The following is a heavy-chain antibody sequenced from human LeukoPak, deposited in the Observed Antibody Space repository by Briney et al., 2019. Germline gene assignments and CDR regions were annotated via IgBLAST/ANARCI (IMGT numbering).Heavy chain of an antibody. D-gene: IGHD3-16*01. CDR1: GGSVSSGSYY. V-gene: IGHV4-61*01. J-gene: IGHJ4*02. Sequence: SETLSLTCTVSGGSVSSGSYYWSWIRQPPGKGLEWIGYIYYSGSTNYNPTLKSRVTISEDTSKNQFSLKLSSVTAADTVVYYCARVGGHVFDYWGQGTLVTVSS. CDR2: IYYSGST. CDR3: ARVGGHVFDY.